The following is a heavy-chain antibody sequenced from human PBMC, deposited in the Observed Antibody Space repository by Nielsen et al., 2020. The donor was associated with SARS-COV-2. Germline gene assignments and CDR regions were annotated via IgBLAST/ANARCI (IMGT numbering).Heavy chain of an antibody. CDR2: IYYSGST. CDR1: GRSISSSSYY. V-gene: IGHV4-39*01. D-gene: IGHD2-2*02. Sequence: SETLSLTCTVSGRSISSSSYYWGWLRQPPGKGLEWIGRIYYSGSTYYNPSLKSRVPISVDTAKNQFSLKLSSVTAADTAVYYCARPLGVVVPAAIPRPFDIWGQGTMVTVSS. J-gene: IGHJ3*02. CDR3: ARPLGVVVPAAIPRPFDI.